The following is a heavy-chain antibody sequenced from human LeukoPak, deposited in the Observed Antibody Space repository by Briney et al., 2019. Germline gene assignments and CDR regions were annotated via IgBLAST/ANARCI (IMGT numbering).Heavy chain of an antibody. CDR1: GYTFTSYG. Sequence: GASVKVSCKASGYTFTSYGISWVRQAPGQGLEWMGWISAYNGNTNYAQKLQGRVTMTTDTSTSTAYMELRSLRSDDTAVHYCARGAVVATNRDYYYYYMDVWGKGTTVTVSS. V-gene: IGHV1-18*01. J-gene: IGHJ6*03. D-gene: IGHD5-12*01. CDR2: ISAYNGNT. CDR3: ARGAVVATNRDYYYYYMDV.